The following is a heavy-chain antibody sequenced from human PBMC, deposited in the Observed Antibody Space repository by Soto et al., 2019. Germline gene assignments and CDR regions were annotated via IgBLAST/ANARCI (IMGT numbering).Heavy chain of an antibody. V-gene: IGHV3-30-3*01. CDR1: GFTFSSYA. CDR2: ISYDGSNK. Sequence: XGSLRLSCAAAGFTFSSYAMHWVRQAPGKGLDWVAVISYDGSNKYYADSVKGRFTISRDNSKNTLYLQMNSLRAEDTAVYYCARDTYYYDSSGYYHWGQGTLVTVSS. J-gene: IGHJ5*02. D-gene: IGHD3-22*01. CDR3: ARDTYYYDSSGYYH.